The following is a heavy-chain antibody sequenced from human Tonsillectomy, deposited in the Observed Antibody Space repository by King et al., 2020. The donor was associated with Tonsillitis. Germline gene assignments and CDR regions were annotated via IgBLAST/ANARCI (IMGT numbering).Heavy chain of an antibody. J-gene: IGHJ4*02. CDR1: GASISSGNYF. V-gene: IGHV4-61*02. CDR2: ISASGST. CDR3: AGXXGAWWFGDLXPGYFDS. Sequence: VQLQESGPGLVKPSQTLSLTCIVSGASISSGNYFWSWIRQPAGKGLEWIGHISASGSTNYNPSLKSRVTMSVDTSKNQFSLKLSSVTAADTAVYYCAGXXGAWWFGDLXPGYFDSWGQGTLVTVXS. D-gene: IGHD3-10*01.